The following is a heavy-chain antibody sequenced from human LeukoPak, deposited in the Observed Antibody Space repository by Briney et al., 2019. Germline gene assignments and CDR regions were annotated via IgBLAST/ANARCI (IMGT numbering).Heavy chain of an antibody. V-gene: IGHV1-18*01. J-gene: IGHJ6*02. CDR1: GYTFTSYG. Sequence: GASVKVSCKASGYTFTSYGISWVRQAPGQGLEWMGWISAYNGNTNYAQKLQGRVTMTTDTSTSTAYMGLRSLRSDDTAVYYCARVTSPGSQWLARGYYYAMDVWGQGTTVTVSS. CDR2: ISAYNGNT. CDR3: ARVTSPGSQWLARGYYYAMDV. D-gene: IGHD6-19*01.